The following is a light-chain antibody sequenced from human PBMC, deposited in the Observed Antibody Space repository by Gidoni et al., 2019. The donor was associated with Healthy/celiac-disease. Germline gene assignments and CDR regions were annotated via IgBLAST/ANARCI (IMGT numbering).Light chain of an antibody. CDR2: EGS. Sequence: QSALTQPASVSVSPGQSITISCTGTSSDVGSFNLVSWYQPHPGKAPKLMIYEGSKRPAGVSNRFSGSKSGNTASLTISGLQAEDEADYYCCSYAGSSTWVFGGGTKLTVL. CDR3: CSYAGSSTWV. J-gene: IGLJ3*02. V-gene: IGLV2-23*01. CDR1: SSDVGSFNL.